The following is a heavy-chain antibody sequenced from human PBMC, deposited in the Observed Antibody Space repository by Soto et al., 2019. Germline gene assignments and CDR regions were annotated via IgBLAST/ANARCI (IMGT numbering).Heavy chain of an antibody. J-gene: IGHJ3*01. CDR3: ARARGYDAHDYYYNAWGG. Sequence: GVTLRLSCISSGFTFRTYPMNKVYQAPGKGLECVSGIRGLSPYTFSAESVKGRFSISRDNADSSLYLQSSCLRGEDTALYYCARARGYDAHDYYYNAWGGWDQG. CDR2: IRGLSPYT. D-gene: IGHD3-10*01. V-gene: IGHV3-21*06. CDR1: GFTFRTYP.